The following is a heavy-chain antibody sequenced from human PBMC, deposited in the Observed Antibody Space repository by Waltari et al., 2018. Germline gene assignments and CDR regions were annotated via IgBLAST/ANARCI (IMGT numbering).Heavy chain of an antibody. J-gene: IGHJ5*02. V-gene: IGHV4-39*01. CDR1: GGSISSGGYY. CDR2: IYYSGST. Sequence: QLRLQESGPGLVKPSETLSLTCTVSGGSISSGGYYWGWIRQSPGEGLEWIGSIYYSGSTYYNPTLESRVTISGDTSKNEFSLKLSSVTAADTAVYYCARHWKRSGYRFDPWGQGTLVTVSS. D-gene: IGHD5-12*01. CDR3: ARHWKRSGYRFDP.